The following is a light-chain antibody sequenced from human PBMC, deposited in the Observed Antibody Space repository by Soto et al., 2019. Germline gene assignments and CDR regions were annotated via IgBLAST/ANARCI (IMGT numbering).Light chain of an antibody. Sequence: DIQMTQSPSSLSASVGDTVTITCQASQDISDFVNWYQHEPGKAPKVLIYDASTLATGVSSRFSGSGSGTDFTLTITNLQPEDFATYYSHQYENLPSFGGGTRVDIK. J-gene: IGKJ4*01. CDR3: HQYENLPS. CDR1: QDISDF. V-gene: IGKV1-33*01. CDR2: DAS.